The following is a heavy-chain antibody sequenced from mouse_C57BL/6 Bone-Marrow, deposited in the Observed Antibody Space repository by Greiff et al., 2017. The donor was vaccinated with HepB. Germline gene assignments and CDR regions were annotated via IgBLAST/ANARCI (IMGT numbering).Heavy chain of an antibody. CDR1: GYTFTNYW. CDR2: IYPGGGYT. CDR3: ARSAQATLDY. J-gene: IGHJ2*01. Sequence: QVQLQQSGAELVRPGTSVKMSCKASGYTFTNYWIGWAKQRPGHGLEWIGDIYPGGGYTNYNEKFKGKATLTADKSSSTAYMQFSSLTSEDSAIYYCARSAQATLDYWGQGTTLTVAS. V-gene: IGHV1-63*01. D-gene: IGHD3-2*02.